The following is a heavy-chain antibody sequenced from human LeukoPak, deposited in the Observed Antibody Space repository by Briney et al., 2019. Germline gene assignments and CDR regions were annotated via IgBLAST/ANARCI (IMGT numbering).Heavy chain of an antibody. D-gene: IGHD2-15*01. J-gene: IGHJ4*02. CDR2: FDPEDGET. CDR1: GYTLTELS. CDR3: ARASCSGGSCYDTLGY. V-gene: IGHV1-24*01. Sequence: GASVKVSCKVSGYTLTELSMHWVRQAPGKGLEWMGGFDPEDGETIYAQKFQGRVTMTEDTSTDTAYMELSSLRSEDTAVYYCARASCSGGSCYDTLGYWGQGTLVTVSS.